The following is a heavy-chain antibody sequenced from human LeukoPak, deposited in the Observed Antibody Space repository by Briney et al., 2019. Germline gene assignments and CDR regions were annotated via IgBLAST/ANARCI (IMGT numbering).Heavy chain of an antibody. CDR2: IIPIFGTA. CDR3: ARAIESLVRGVPFDY. V-gene: IGHV1-69*13. CDR1: GGTFSSYA. D-gene: IGHD3-10*01. J-gene: IGHJ4*02. Sequence: SVKVSCKASGGTFSSYAMSWVRQAPGQGLEWMGGIIPIFGTANYAQKFQGRVTVTADESTSTAYMELSSLRSEDTAVYFCARAIESLVRGVPFDYWGQGTLVTVSS.